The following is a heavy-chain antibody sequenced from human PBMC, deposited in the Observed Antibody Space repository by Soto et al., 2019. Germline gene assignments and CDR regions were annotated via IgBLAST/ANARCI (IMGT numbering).Heavy chain of an antibody. Sequence: PSETLSLTCTVSGGSISSGGYYWSWIRQHPGKGLEWIGYIYYSGSTYYNPSLKSRVTISVDTSKNQFSLKLSSVTAADTAVYYCASVRYGGNLRYFDYWGQGTLVTVPQ. V-gene: IGHV4-31*03. J-gene: IGHJ4*02. CDR3: ASVRYGGNLRYFDY. CDR2: IYYSGST. CDR1: GGSISSGGYY. D-gene: IGHD2-15*01.